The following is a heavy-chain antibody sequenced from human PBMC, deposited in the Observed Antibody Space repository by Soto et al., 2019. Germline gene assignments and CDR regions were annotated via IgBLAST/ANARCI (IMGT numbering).Heavy chain of an antibody. V-gene: IGHV3-23*01. CDR1: GFTFSSYA. Sequence: PGGSLRLSCAASGFTFSSYAMSWVRQAPGKGLERVSAISGSGGSTYYADSVKGRFTISRDNSKNTLYLQMNSLRAEDTAVYYCATFDGWDIVIMVDANTFDFWGQGTLVNV. J-gene: IGHJ4*02. D-gene: IGHD2-8*01. CDR3: ATFDGWDIVIMVDANTFDF. CDR2: ISGSGGST.